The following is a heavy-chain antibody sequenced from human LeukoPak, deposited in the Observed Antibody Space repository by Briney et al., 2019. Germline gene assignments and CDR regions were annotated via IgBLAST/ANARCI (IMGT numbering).Heavy chain of an antibody. D-gene: IGHD6-13*01. CDR2: IRSKANGGTT. J-gene: IGHJ4*02. CDR3: TRTGSSGWYSLDYFDY. Sequence: PGGSLRLSCTTSGFTFGDYAMTWVRRAPGKGLEWVSFIRSKANGGTTEYAASVKGRFTISRDDSKGIAYLQMNSLKTEDTAVYDCTRTGSSGWYSLDYFDYWGQGTLVTVSS. V-gene: IGHV3-49*04. CDR1: GFTFGDYA.